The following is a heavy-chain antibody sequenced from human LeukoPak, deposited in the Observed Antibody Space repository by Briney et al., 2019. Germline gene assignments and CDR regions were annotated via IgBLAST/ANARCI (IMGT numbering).Heavy chain of an antibody. CDR2: ISPDGSEK. D-gene: IGHD1-26*01. V-gene: IGHV3-7*01. CDR1: GLWFGGDW. J-gene: IGHJ3*02. CDR3: ARYSAPTVGDAFDI. Sequence: PGGSLRLSCAASGLWFGGDWMSWVRQAPGEGLEWVANISPDGSEKYFVDSVKRRFTIYRDNGKNSLYLQLNSLKAEDTALYYCARYSAPTVGDAFDIWGQGTMVTVSP.